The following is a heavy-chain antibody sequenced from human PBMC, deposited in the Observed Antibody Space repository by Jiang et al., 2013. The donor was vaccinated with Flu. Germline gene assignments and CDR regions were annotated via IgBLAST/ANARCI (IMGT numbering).Heavy chain of an antibody. CDR2: IYWDDDR. CDR1: GFSFTNSGRG. J-gene: IGHJ2*01. V-gene: IGHV2-5*02. Sequence: KPTQTLTLTCTFSGFSFTNSGRGVAWIRQPPRRAPEWLASIYWDDDRRYSPSLKNRLTVTKDTSENQVLLTMTDMDPVDTATYYCVRETYYYDTRDSNDFRVWYFDVWGRGTLVTVSS. CDR3: VRETYYYDTRDSNDFRVWYFDV. D-gene: IGHD3-22*01.